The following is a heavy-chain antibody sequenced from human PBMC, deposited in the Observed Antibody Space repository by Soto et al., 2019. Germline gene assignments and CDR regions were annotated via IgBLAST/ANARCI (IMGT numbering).Heavy chain of an antibody. CDR3: AKPLAGYLSSPFDY. CDR2: ISYDGSNK. CDR1: GFTFSSYG. V-gene: IGHV3-30*18. D-gene: IGHD3-3*02. J-gene: IGHJ4*02. Sequence: QVQLVESGGGVVQPGRSLRLSCAASGFTFSSYGMHWVRQAPGKGLEWVAVISYDGSNKYYADSVKGRFTISRDNSKNTLYLQMNSLRAEDTAVYYCAKPLAGYLSSPFDYWGQGTLVTVSS.